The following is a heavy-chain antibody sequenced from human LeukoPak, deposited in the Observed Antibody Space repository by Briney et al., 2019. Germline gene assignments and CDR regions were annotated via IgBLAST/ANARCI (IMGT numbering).Heavy chain of an antibody. CDR1: GYTFTSYG. D-gene: IGHD3-22*01. CDR2: ISAYNGNT. CDR3: ARDEYYDSSGYYQY. Sequence: ASVKVSCEASGYTFTSYGISWVRQAPGQGLEWMGWISAYNGNTNYAQKLQGRVTMTTDTSTSTAYMELRSLRSDDTAVYYCARDEYYDSSGYYQYWGQGTLVTVSS. V-gene: IGHV1-18*01. J-gene: IGHJ4*02.